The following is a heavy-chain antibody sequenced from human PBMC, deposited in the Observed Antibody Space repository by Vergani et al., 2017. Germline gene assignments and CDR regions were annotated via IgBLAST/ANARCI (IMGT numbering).Heavy chain of an antibody. J-gene: IGHJ4*02. CDR2: IYYSGRT. CDR1: GGSISGVSYY. CDR3: ARSGFYDFWSGYSDY. D-gene: IGHD3-3*01. Sequence: QVQLQESGPGLVKPSETLSLTCTVSGGSISGVSYYLSWVRQPAGKGLEWIGRIYYSGRTDYNPSLESRVTISVDTSKNTFSLKLNSVTAADTAIYYCARSGFYDFWSGYSDYWGQGTLVTVSS. V-gene: IGHV4-61*02.